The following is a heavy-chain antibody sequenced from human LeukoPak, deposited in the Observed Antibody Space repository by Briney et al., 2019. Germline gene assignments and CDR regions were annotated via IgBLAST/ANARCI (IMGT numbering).Heavy chain of an antibody. V-gene: IGHV3-23*01. D-gene: IGHD6-19*01. CDR2: ISDSGGST. CDR1: GFTFSSYA. CDR3: AKNRPPWYNSGWYLDYFDY. Sequence: GGSLRLSCAASGFTFSSYAMDWVRQAPGKGLEWVSVISDSGGSTYYADSVKGRFTISRDNSKNTLYLRMNSLRAEDTAVYYCAKNRPPWYNSGWYLDYFDYWGQGTLVTVSP. J-gene: IGHJ4*02.